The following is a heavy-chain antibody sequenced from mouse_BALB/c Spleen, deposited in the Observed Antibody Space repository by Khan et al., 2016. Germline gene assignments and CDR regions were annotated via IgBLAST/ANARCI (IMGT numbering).Heavy chain of an antibody. CDR1: GFTFSSFG. CDR2: ISSGSSTI. V-gene: IGHV5-17*02. D-gene: IGHD4-1*01. CDR3: ARDWADY. J-gene: IGHJ2*01. Sequence: EVELVESGGGLVQPGGSRKLSCAASGFTFSSFGMNWVRQAPEKGLEWVAYISSGSSTIYYADTVKGRFTISRDNPKNTLFLQMTNLRYEDTDMYCCARDWADYWGQGTTLTVSS.